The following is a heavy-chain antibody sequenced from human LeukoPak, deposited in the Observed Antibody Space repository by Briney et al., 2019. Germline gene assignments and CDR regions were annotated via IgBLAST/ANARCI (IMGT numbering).Heavy chain of an antibody. J-gene: IGHJ5*02. D-gene: IGHD2-2*01. CDR1: GYTFTSYG. CDR3: ARTTLGYCSSTSCLWLWFDP. CDR2: ISAYNGNT. Sequence: ASVKVSCKASGYTFTSYGISWVRQAPGQGLEWMGWISAYNGNTNYAQKLQGRVTMTTDTSTSTAYMELRSLGSDDTAVYYCARTTLGYCSSTSCLWLWFDPWGQGTLVTVSS. V-gene: IGHV1-18*01.